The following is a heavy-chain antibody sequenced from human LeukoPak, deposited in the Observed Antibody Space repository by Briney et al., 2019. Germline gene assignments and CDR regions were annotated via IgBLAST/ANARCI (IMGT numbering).Heavy chain of an antibody. CDR3: ARDETVYSSGYQRWFRYFDY. D-gene: IGHD6-19*01. CDR2: IYYSGST. Sequence: SETLSLTCTVSGGSISSGDYYWSWIRQPPGKGLEWIGYIYYSGSTYYNPSLKSRVTISVDTPKNQFSLKLSSVTAADTAVYYCARDETVYSSGYQRWFRYFDYWGQGTLVTVSS. J-gene: IGHJ4*02. CDR1: GGSISSGDYY. V-gene: IGHV4-30-4*01.